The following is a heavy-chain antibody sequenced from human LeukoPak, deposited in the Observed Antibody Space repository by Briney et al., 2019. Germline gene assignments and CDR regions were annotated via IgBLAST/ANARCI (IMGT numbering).Heavy chain of an antibody. D-gene: IGHD3-9*01. Sequence: GGSVKVSWKASWGTFSSYAISWVRQAPGQGLEWIGGVIPIFGTANYAQKFQGRVTITADESTSTAYMELSSLRSEDTAVYYCARSGLRYFDWLDPNWFDPWGQGTLVTVSS. CDR2: VIPIFGTA. J-gene: IGHJ5*02. CDR3: ARSGLRYFDWLDPNWFDP. V-gene: IGHV1-69*13. CDR1: WGTFSSYA.